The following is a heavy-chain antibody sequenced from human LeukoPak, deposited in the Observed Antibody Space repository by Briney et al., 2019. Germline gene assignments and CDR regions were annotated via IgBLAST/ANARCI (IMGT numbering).Heavy chain of an antibody. J-gene: IGHJ4*02. V-gene: IGHV1-8*01. Sequence: ASVKVSCKASGYTFTSYDINWVRQATGQGLEWMGWMNPNSGNTGYAQKFQGRVTMTRNTSISTAYMELSSLRSEDTAVYYCARVTAAAGTSDFDYWGQGTLVTVSS. CDR3: ARVTAAAGTSDFDY. D-gene: IGHD6-13*01. CDR1: GYTFTSYD. CDR2: MNPNSGNT.